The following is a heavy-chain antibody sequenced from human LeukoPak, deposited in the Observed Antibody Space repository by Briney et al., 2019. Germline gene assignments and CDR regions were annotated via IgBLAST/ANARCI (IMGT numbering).Heavy chain of an antibody. CDR2: ISWNSGSM. CDR1: GFTFDDYA. CDR3: ARGGGSYGRGFDY. V-gene: IGHV3-9*01. D-gene: IGHD1-26*01. Sequence: GGSLRLSCAASGFTFDDYAMHWVRQAPGKGLEWVSGISWNSGSMGYADSVKGRFTISRDNAKNSLYLQMNSLRAEDTAVYYCARGGGSYGRGFDYWGQGTLVAVSS. J-gene: IGHJ4*02.